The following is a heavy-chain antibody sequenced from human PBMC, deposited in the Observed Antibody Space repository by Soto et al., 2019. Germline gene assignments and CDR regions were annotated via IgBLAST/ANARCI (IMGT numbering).Heavy chain of an antibody. J-gene: IGHJ4*01. D-gene: IGHD6-19*01. V-gene: IGHV3-21*01. CDR1: GFTFISYS. CDR3: AKDRAVAGNSLSY. CDR2: ISSSSSYI. Sequence: GGSLRLSCAASGFTFISYSMNWVRQAPGKGLEWVSSISSSSSYIYYADSVKGRFTISRDNAKNSLYLQMNSLRAEDTAVYYCAKDRAVAGNSLSYRSQRSLVTVSS.